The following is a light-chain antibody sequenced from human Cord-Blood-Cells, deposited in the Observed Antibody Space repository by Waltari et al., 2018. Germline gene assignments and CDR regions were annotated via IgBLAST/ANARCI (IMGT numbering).Light chain of an antibody. CDR2: DVS. CDR1: SSDVCGYNY. J-gene: IGLJ1*01. Sequence: QSALTQPASVSGSPGTSITTPCTGNSSDVCGYNYVSWYQQHPGKAPNLMIYDVSNRPSGVSNRFSGSKSGNTASLTISGLQAEDEADYYCSSYTSSSTLFGTGTKVTVL. V-gene: IGLV2-14*01. CDR3: SSYTSSSTL.